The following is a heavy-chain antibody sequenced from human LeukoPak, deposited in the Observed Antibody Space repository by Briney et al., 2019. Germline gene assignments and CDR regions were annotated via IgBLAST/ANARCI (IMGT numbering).Heavy chain of an antibody. CDR3: AANYDFWSGYPPD. V-gene: IGHV3-66*02. CDR2: LYSSGTT. D-gene: IGHD3-3*01. Sequence: GGSRSLSCAVSGFTVNSKYMNWVRQAPGKGLEWVSILYSSGTTYYADSVNGGFTISRDNTKNTLYLQMNRVRAEDTAVYYCAANYDFWSGYPPDWGQGTLVTVSS. CDR1: GFTVNSKY. J-gene: IGHJ4*02.